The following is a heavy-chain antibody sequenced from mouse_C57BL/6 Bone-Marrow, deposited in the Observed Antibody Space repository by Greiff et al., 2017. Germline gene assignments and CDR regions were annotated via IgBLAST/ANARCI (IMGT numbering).Heavy chain of an antibody. J-gene: IGHJ1*03. D-gene: IGHD1-1*01. CDR3: ASPFITTVGYFDV. V-gene: IGHV1-54*01. CDR1: GYAFTNYL. Sequence: QVQLQQSGAELVRPGTSVKVSCKASGYAFTNYLIEWVKQRPGQGLEWIGVINPGSGGTNYNEKFKGKAKLTADKSSSTAYMQLSSLTSEDSAVYFCASPFITTVGYFDVWGTGTTVTVSS. CDR2: INPGSGGT.